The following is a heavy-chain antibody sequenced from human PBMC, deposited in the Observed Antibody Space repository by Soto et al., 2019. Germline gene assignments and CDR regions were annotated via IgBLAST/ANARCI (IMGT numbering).Heavy chain of an antibody. V-gene: IGHV3-66*04. CDR2: IYSGGST. CDR3: AGHGILMLPPPFDY. J-gene: IGHJ4*02. CDR1: GFTVSTNY. Sequence: GGSLRLSCAASGFTVSTNYMSWVRQSPEKGLEWVSVIYSGGSTYYADSVKGRFTISRDKSKNTLYLQMNSLRAEDTAVYYGAGHGILMLPPPFDYWGQGTQVTVSS. D-gene: IGHD3-9*01.